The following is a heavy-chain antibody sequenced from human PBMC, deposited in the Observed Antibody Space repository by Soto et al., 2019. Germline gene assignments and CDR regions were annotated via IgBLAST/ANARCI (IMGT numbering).Heavy chain of an antibody. CDR1: GYTFTGYY. D-gene: IGHD1-26*01. Sequence: ASVKVSCKASGYTFTGYYMHWVRQAPGQGLEWMGWINPNSGGTNYAQKFQGWVSMTRDTSISTAYMELSRLRSDDTDVYDCARDVGPGHSNAFDIWGQGTMVTVSS. CDR3: ARDVGPGHSNAFDI. V-gene: IGHV1-2*04. CDR2: INPNSGGT. J-gene: IGHJ3*02.